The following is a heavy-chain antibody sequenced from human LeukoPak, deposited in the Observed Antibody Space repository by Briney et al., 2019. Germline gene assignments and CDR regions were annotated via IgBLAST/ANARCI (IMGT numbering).Heavy chain of an antibody. J-gene: IGHJ4*02. CDR1: GGTFSSYA. D-gene: IGHD3-9*01. V-gene: IGHV1-69*13. CDR2: IIPIFGTA. CDR3: ASGEYYDILTGYSYYFDY. Sequence: SVKVSCKASGGTFSSYAISWVRQAPGQGLEWMGGIIPIFGTANYAQKFQGRVTITADESTSTAYMELSSLRSEDTAVYYCASGEYYDILTGYSYYFDYWGQGTLVTASS.